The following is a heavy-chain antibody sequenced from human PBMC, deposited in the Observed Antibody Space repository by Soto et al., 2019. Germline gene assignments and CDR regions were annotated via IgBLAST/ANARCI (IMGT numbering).Heavy chain of an antibody. CDR1: VFTCSSYA. D-gene: IGHD5-12*01. V-gene: IGHV3-23*01. J-gene: IGHJ6*02. CDR3: AKDSGWLPYGMDV. Sequence: GSLRLSCAASVFTCSSYAISWVRQSPGKGLEWVSAISGSGGSTYYADSVKGRFTISRDNSKNTLYLQMNSLRAEDTAVYYCAKDSGWLPYGMDVWGQGTTVTVSS. CDR2: ISGSGGST.